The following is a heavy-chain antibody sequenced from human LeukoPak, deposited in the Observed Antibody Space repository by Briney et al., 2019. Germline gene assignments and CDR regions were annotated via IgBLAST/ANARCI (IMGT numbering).Heavy chain of an antibody. J-gene: IGHJ4*02. V-gene: IGHV3-23*01. Sequence: PGGSLRLSCAASGFTFKDYAMSWVRQAPGTGLKWVSSMTGGSGSTYYADSVKGRFTISRDNSKNILFLRMNSLRADDTAIYYCARSSTNMVLYYFDFWGQGTLVPVSS. CDR3: ARSSTNMVLYYFDF. D-gene: IGHD3-10*01. CDR1: GFTFKDYA. CDR2: MTGGSGST.